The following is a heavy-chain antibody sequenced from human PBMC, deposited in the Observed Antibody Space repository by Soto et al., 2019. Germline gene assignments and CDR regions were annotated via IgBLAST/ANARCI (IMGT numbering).Heavy chain of an antibody. CDR1: GLTFSDAW. J-gene: IGHJ4*02. Sequence: EVQLVESGGGLVKPGGSLRLSCAASGLTFSDAWMNWLRQVPGKGLEWVARIRSQTDGGTTDYSTPVNGRFTISRDDSKNTLYLQMNSIKTEDTAIYYCATAPGYWGSAPLDYWGQGTLVTVSS. V-gene: IGHV3-15*07. D-gene: IGHD7-27*01. CDR3: ATAPGYWGSAPLDY. CDR2: IRSQTDGGTT.